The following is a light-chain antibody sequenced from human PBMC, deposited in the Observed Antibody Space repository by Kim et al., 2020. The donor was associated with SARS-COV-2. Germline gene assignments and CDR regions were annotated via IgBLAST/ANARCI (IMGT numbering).Light chain of an antibody. V-gene: IGKV1-5*01. CDR1: QSISSW. CDR2: DAS. Sequence: ASVGDRVTITCRASQSISSWLAWYQQKPGKAPKLLIYDASSLESGVPSRFSGSGSGTEFTLTISSLQPDDFATYYCQQYNSYSWTFGQGTKV. CDR3: QQYNSYSWT. J-gene: IGKJ1*01.